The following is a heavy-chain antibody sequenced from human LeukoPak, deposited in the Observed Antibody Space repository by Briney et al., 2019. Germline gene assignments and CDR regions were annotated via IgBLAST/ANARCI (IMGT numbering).Heavy chain of an antibody. V-gene: IGHV4-39*07. Sequence: SETLSLTCTVSGDSISSSNSYWGWIRQPPGKGLEWIGSIYYSGNTYYNPSLKSRVTISVDTSKNQFSLKLSSVTAADTAVYFCARAYRSSWHANWFYPWGQGTLVTVSS. D-gene: IGHD6-13*01. J-gene: IGHJ5*02. CDR1: GDSISSSNSY. CDR3: ARAYRSSWHANWFYP. CDR2: IYYSGNT.